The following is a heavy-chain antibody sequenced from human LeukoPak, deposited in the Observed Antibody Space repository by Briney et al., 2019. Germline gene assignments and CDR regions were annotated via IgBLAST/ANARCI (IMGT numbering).Heavy chain of an antibody. D-gene: IGHD6-13*01. CDR1: GESFSGYY. V-gene: IGHV4-34*01. J-gene: IGHJ5*02. Sequence: SETLSLTCAVYGESFSGYYWSWIRQPPGKGLEWIGEINHSGSTNYNPSLKSRVTISVDTSKNQFSLKLSSVTAADTAVYYCASSYSSSWYGFDPWGQGTLVTVSS. CDR3: ASSYSSSWYGFDP. CDR2: INHSGST.